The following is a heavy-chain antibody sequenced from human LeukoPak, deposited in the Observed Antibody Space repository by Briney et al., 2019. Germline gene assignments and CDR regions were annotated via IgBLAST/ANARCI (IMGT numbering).Heavy chain of an antibody. CDR1: GFTFSAYA. CDR3: AKDLGDSRAYPILNV. Sequence: GGSLRLSCAASGFTFSAYAMSWVRQAPGRGLEWLSLISGHAEDTYYSDSVKGRFTISRDNSKNTLYLQMNTLRVEDTATYYCAKDLGDSRAYPILNVWGQGTVITVSS. V-gene: IGHV3-23*01. J-gene: IGHJ3*01. CDR2: ISGHAEDT. D-gene: IGHD3-9*01.